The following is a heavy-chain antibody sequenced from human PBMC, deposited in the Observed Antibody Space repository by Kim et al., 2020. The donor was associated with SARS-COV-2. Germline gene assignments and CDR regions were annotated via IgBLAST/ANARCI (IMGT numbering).Heavy chain of an antibody. J-gene: IGHJ4*02. CDR3: AGIRGSGTYSTY. D-gene: IGHD1-26*01. V-gene: IGHV3-74*01. Sequence: NYADSVKGRFTISRDNAKNTLYLQRNSRRVEDTAVYYCAGIRGSGTYSTYWGQGTLVTVSS.